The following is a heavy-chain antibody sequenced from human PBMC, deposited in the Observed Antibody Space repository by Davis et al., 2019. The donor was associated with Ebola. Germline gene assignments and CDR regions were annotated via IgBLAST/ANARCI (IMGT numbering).Heavy chain of an antibody. J-gene: IGHJ4*02. CDR2: IKQDGSEK. V-gene: IGHV3-7*01. Sequence: GESLKISCAASGFTFSSYWMSWVRQAPGKGLEWVANIKQDGSEKYYVDSVKGRFTISRDNAKNSLYLQMNSLRAEDTAVYYCASSNYYDSSGYPFDYWGQGTLVTVSS. D-gene: IGHD3-22*01. CDR1: GFTFSSYW. CDR3: ASSNYYDSSGYPFDY.